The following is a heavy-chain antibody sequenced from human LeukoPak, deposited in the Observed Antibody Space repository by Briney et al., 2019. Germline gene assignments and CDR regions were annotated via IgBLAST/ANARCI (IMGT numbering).Heavy chain of an antibody. Sequence: SETLSLTCTVSGGSISSGDYYWSWIRQPPGKGLEWIGYIYYSGSTYYNPSLKSRVTISVDKSKNQFSLKLSSVTAADTAVYYCARSHLGYCSGGSCYNWFDPWGQGTLVTVSS. CDR1: GGSISSGDYY. CDR3: ARSHLGYCSGGSCYNWFDP. CDR2: IYYSGST. D-gene: IGHD2-15*01. V-gene: IGHV4-30-4*01. J-gene: IGHJ5*02.